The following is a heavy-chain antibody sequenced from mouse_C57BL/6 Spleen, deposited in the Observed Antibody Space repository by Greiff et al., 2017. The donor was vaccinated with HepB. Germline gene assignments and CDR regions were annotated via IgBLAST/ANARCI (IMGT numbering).Heavy chain of an antibody. J-gene: IGHJ3*01. CDR3: ARKGYSGFAD. V-gene: IGHV1-42*01. D-gene: IGHD2-14*01. Sequence: DVKLQESGPELVKPGASVKISCKASGYSFTGYYMNWVKQSPEKSLEWIGEINPSTGGTTYNQKFKAKATLTVDKSSSTAYMQLKSLTSEDSAVYYGARKGYSGFADWGQGTLVTVSA. CDR1: GYSFTGYY. CDR2: INPSTGGT.